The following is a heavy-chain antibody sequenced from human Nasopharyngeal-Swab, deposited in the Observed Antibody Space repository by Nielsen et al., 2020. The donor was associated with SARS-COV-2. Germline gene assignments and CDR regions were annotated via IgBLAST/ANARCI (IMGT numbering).Heavy chain of an antibody. D-gene: IGHD1-1*01. Sequence: SPKISCAAPGFPFNTFGMHLVRQAPGKGLEWVAVLRYDGSNKYYADSVKGRFTISRDNSKNTLYLQMNSLRAEDTAIYYCARDEAGTANSGFDYWGQGTLVTVSS. V-gene: IGHV3-33*01. CDR3: ARDEAGTANSGFDY. J-gene: IGHJ4*02. CDR2: LRYDGSNK. CDR1: GFPFNTFG.